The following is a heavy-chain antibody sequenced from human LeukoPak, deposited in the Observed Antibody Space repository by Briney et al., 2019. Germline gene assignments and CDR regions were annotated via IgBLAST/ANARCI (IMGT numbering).Heavy chain of an antibody. CDR2: VDPEDGET. CDR3: ATSERLLWFGESPGAFDY. D-gene: IGHD3-10*01. J-gene: IGHJ4*02. V-gene: IGHV1-69-2*01. Sequence: ASVKVSCKASGYTFTSYGISWVQQAPGKGLEWMGLVDPEDGETIYAEKFQGRVTITADTSTDTAYMELSSLRSEDTAVYYCATSERLLWFGESPGAFDYWGQGTLVTVSS. CDR1: GYTFTSYG.